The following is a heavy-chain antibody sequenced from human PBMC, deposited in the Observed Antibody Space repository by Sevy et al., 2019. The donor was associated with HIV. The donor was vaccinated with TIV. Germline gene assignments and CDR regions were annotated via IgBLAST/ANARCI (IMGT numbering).Heavy chain of an antibody. D-gene: IGHD5-12*01. CDR2: IGGDKKKS. Sequence: GGSLRLSCGASGFKFDDHTMHWVRQAPGKGLQWVSFIGGDKKKSSYASSVQGRFSISRDNRRNTLYLQMHSLRIEDTSLYFCAKDVGGFSGFDYWGQGTLVTVSS. V-gene: IGHV3-43*01. CDR1: GFKFDDHT. J-gene: IGHJ4*02. CDR3: AKDVGGFSGFDY.